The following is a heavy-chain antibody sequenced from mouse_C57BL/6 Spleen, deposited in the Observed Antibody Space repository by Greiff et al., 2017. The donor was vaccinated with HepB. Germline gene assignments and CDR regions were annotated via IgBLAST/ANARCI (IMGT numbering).Heavy chain of an antibody. CDR1: GYAFSSYW. CDR3: AKGRLTTVVARDGYFDV. Sequence: QVQLQQSGAELVKPGASVKISCKASGYAFSSYWMNWVKQRPGKGLEWIGQIYPGDGDTNYNGKFKGKATLTADKSSSTAYMQLSSLTSEDSAVYVCAKGRLTTVVARDGYFDVWGTGTTVTVSS. CDR2: IYPGDGDT. D-gene: IGHD1-1*01. J-gene: IGHJ1*03. V-gene: IGHV1-80*01.